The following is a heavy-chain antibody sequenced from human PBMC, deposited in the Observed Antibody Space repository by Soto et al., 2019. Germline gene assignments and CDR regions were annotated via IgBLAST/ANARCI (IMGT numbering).Heavy chain of an antibody. V-gene: IGHV3-30*03. Sequence: QVQLVESGGGVAQPGRSLRLSCVASGFTLTGYGLHWVRLPPGKGLEWVAVISHDERFIRYTDSVKGRFTISRDKSSNTLYLQMNSLRTEDTAVYYCARDLWTRSGGGFDYWGQGTLVTVSS. J-gene: IGHJ4*02. D-gene: IGHD2-15*01. CDR3: ARDLWTRSGGGFDY. CDR1: GFTLTGYG. CDR2: ISHDERFI.